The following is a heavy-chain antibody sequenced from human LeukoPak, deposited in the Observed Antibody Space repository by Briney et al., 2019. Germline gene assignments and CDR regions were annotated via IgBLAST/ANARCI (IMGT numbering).Heavy chain of an antibody. V-gene: IGHV1-69-2*01. CDR3: ATCLGYCTTTSNHVRDY. J-gene: IGHJ4*02. CDR2: VDPEDGKI. D-gene: IGHD2-2*01. CDR1: GYTFTDYY. Sequence: GASVKVSCKASGYTFTDYYMHWVQQAPGKGLEWMGRVDPEDGKIIYAEKFQGRVTITADTSTDTAYMELSSLRSEDTAVYYCATCLGYCTTTSNHVRDYWGQGTLVTVSS.